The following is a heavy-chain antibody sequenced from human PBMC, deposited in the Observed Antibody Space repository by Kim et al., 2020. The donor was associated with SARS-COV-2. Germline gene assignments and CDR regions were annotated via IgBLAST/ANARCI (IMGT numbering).Heavy chain of an antibody. CDR3: ARGYHYYGSGSYAY. CDR1: GFTFSSYG. D-gene: IGHD3-10*01. Sequence: GGSLRLSCAASGFTFSSYGMHWVRQAPGKGLEWVAVISYDGSNKYYADSVKGRFTISRDNSKNTLYLQMNSLRAEDTAVYYCARGYHYYGSGSYAYWGQGTLVTVSS. CDR2: ISYDGSNK. J-gene: IGHJ4*02. V-gene: IGHV3-33*05.